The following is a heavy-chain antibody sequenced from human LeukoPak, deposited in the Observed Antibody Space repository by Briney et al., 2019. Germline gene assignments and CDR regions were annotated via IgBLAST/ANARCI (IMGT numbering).Heavy chain of an antibody. CDR1: GYRFTNYG. V-gene: IGHV1-18*01. Sequence: ASVKVSCKATGYRFTNYGFSWVRQAPGQGPEWMGWISSYTGNTHYSQKFQGRVTMTADTSTNTAYMELRSLTVDDTAVYYCASISDCGGNGDGDLLDPWGQGSGATVSA. D-gene: IGHD4-23*01. J-gene: IGHJ5*02. CDR2: ISSYTGNT. CDR3: ASISDCGGNGDGDLLDP.